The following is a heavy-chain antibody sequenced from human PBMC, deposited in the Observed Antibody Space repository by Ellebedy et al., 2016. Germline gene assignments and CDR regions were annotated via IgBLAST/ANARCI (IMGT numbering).Heavy chain of an antibody. Sequence: GESLKISXAASGFTFSSYGMHWVRQAPGKGLEWVAVIWYDGSNKYCADSVKGRFTISRDNSKNTLYLQMNSLRAEDTAMYYCARDRGFLEWLLESHLDSWGQGTLVTVSS. CDR2: IWYDGSNK. CDR3: ARDRGFLEWLLESHLDS. V-gene: IGHV3-33*01. J-gene: IGHJ4*02. D-gene: IGHD3-3*01. CDR1: GFTFSSYG.